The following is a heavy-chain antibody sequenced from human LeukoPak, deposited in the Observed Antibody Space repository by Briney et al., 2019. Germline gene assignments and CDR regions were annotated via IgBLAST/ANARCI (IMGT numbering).Heavy chain of an antibody. V-gene: IGHV3-21*01. D-gene: IGHD5-12*01. CDR1: GFTFSSYG. CDR3: ARDTSGGYTYYFDT. CDR2: ISFSSSYI. Sequence: PGRSLRLSCAASGFTFSSYGMNWVRQAPGKGLEWVSSISFSSSYIYYADSVKGRFTISRDNAKNSLYLRINSLRAEDTAVYYCARDTSGGYTYYFDTWGQGTLVTVSS. J-gene: IGHJ4*02.